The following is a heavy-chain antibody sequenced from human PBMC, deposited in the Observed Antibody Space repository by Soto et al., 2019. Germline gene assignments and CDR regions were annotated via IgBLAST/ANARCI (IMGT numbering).Heavy chain of an antibody. Sequence: SVKVSCKASGYTFSSYPVSWVRQAPGQGLELMGGIIPNYGATNYAQKFQGRVTITADESTSTAYMELSSLRSEDTAVYYCARDTEAINYYGSGSYLNWFDPWGQGTLVTVSS. V-gene: IGHV1-69*13. CDR3: ARDTEAINYYGSGSYLNWFDP. J-gene: IGHJ5*02. CDR2: IIPNYGAT. D-gene: IGHD3-10*01. CDR1: GYTFSSYP.